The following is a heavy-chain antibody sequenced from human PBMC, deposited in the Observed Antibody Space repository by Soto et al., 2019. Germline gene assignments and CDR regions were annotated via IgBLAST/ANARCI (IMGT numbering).Heavy chain of an antibody. CDR1: GFAFSSYA. V-gene: IGHV3-23*01. Sequence: PGGSLRLSCAGSGFAFSSYAMSWVRQAPGKGLEWVSVISGSGGSTYHADSVKGRFTISRDNSKNTLYLQMNSLRAEDTAVYYCARDKWEQWLVRRYFDYWGQGTLVTVSS. CDR2: ISGSGGST. J-gene: IGHJ4*02. CDR3: ARDKWEQWLVRRYFDY. D-gene: IGHD6-19*01.